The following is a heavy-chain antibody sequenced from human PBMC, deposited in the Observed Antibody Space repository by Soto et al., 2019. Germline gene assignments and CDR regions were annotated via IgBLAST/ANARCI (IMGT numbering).Heavy chain of an antibody. J-gene: IGHJ4*02. D-gene: IGHD2-2*01. CDR1: GFTFSSYA. CDR2: ISYDGSST. CDR3: GRCTSTSCHLGSDY. V-gene: IGHV3-30-3*01. Sequence: QVQLVESGGGVVQPGRSLRLSCAASGFTFSSYAMNWVRQAPGKGLEWVALISYDGSSTYYADSVKGRFTISRDGSKHTLFLQMNSLGAADTAVYYCGRCTSTSCHLGSDYWGQGTLVTVSS.